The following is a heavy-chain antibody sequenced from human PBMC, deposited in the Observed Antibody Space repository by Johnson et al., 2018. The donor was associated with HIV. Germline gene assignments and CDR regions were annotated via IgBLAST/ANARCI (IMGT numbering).Heavy chain of an antibody. D-gene: IGHD3/OR15-3a*01. CDR3: AKDRGLSPPGDAFDI. CDR1: GFTFSSYW. Sequence: EVQLLESGGGFVQPGGSLRLSCAASGFTFSSYWMSWVRQAPGKGLEWVSVIYSDGSSYYADSVKGRFTISRDNSKNTLYIQMNSLRAEDTAVYYCAKDRGLSPPGDAFDILGQGTMVTVSS. J-gene: IGHJ3*02. V-gene: IGHV3-66*02. CDR2: IYSDGSS.